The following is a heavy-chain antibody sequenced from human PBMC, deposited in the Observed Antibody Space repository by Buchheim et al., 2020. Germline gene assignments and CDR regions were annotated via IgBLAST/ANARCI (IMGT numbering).Heavy chain of an antibody. V-gene: IGHV1-2*04. D-gene: IGHD2-15*01. CDR1: GYTFTGYY. J-gene: IGHJ6*02. CDR3: AAESLGYCSGGSCYGSGGMDV. Sequence: QVQLVQSGAEVKKPGASVKVSCKASGYTFTGYYMHWVRQAPGQGLEWMGWINPNSGGTNYEQTFQGWVTMTRDTSISTAYVGLSRLRSDDTAVYYCAAESLGYCSGGSCYGSGGMDVWGQGTT. CDR2: INPNSGGT.